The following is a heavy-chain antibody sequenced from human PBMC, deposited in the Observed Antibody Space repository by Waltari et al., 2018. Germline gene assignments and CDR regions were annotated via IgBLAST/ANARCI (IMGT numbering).Heavy chain of an antibody. CDR2: INHSGST. Sequence: QVQLQQWGAGLLKPSETLSLTCAVYGGSFSGYYWSWIRQPPGKGLEWSGEINHSGSTNHNPCLKSRVTISVDTSRNQFSLKLSSVTAADTAVYYCARGFREVYCSGGSCYSYYYYYYMDVWGKGTTVTGSS. D-gene: IGHD2-15*01. CDR1: GGSFSGYY. J-gene: IGHJ6*03. V-gene: IGHV4-34*01. CDR3: ARGFREVYCSGGSCYSYYYYYYMDV.